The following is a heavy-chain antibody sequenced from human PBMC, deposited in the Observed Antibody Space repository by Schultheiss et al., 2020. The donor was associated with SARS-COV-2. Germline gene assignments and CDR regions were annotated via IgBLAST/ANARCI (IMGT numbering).Heavy chain of an antibody. D-gene: IGHD3-3*01. Sequence: SQTLSLTCAVYGGSFSGYYWSWIRQPPGKGLEWIGEINHSGSTSYNPSLKSRVTISVDTSKNQFSLKLSSVTAADTAVYYCARGRFLEWLPEDYWGQGTLVTVSS. CDR2: INHSGST. V-gene: IGHV4-34*01. J-gene: IGHJ4*02. CDR1: GGSFSGYY. CDR3: ARGRFLEWLPEDY.